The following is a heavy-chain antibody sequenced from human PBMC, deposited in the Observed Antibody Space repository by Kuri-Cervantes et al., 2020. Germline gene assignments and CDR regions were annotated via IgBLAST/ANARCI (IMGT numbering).Heavy chain of an antibody. CDR2: ISYDGSNK. Sequence: LSLTCAASGFTFSSYAMHWVRQAPGKGLEWVAVISYDGSNKYYADSVKGRFTISRDNSKNTLYLQMNSLRAEDTAVYYCARGEVTNYYYYYGTDVWGQGPT. D-gene: IGHD3-3*01. J-gene: IGHJ6*02. CDR3: ARGEVTNYYYYYGTDV. CDR1: GFTFSSYA. V-gene: IGHV3-30-3*01.